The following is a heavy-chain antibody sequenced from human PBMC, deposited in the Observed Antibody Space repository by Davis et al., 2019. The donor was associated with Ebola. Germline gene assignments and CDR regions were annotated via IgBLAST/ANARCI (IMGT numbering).Heavy chain of an antibody. V-gene: IGHV3-7*03. CDR1: GFTFSSYW. D-gene: IGHD3-3*01. Sequence: GESLKISCAASGFTFSSYWMSWVRQAPGKGLEWVANIKQDGSEKYYVDSVKGRFTISRDNSKNTLYLQMNSLRAEDTAVYYCAKDSFPFFGVGGPGIDYWGQGTLVTVSS. J-gene: IGHJ4*02. CDR2: IKQDGSEK. CDR3: AKDSFPFFGVGGPGIDY.